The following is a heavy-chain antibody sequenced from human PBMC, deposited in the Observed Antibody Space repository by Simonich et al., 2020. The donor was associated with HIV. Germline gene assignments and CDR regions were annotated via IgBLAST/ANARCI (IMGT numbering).Heavy chain of an antibody. J-gene: IGHJ3*02. CDR1: GGSFSGYY. Sequence: QVQLQQWGAGLLKPSETLSLTCAVYGGSFSGYYWSWIRQPPGKGLGWIGEINHSGSTNYNPSLKSRVTISVDTSKNQFSLKLNSVTAAATAVYYCARETKGGTSPLAFDAFDIWGQGTMVTVSS. D-gene: IGHD1-1*01. CDR3: ARETKGGTSPLAFDAFDI. V-gene: IGHV4-34*01. CDR2: INHSGST.